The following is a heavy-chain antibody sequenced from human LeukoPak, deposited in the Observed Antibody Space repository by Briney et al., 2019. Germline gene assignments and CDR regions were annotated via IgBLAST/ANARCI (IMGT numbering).Heavy chain of an antibody. CDR3: ARDSCGSSCPYNWFDP. CDR1: GYTFTSYY. D-gene: IGHD6-13*01. CDR2: INPSGGST. Sequence: ASVKVSCKASGYTFTSYYMHWVRQAPGQGLEWMGIINPSGGSTSYAQKFQGRVTMTRDMSTNTVYMELSSLRSEDTAVYYCARDSCGSSCPYNWFDPWGQGTLVTVSS. J-gene: IGHJ5*02. V-gene: IGHV1-46*01.